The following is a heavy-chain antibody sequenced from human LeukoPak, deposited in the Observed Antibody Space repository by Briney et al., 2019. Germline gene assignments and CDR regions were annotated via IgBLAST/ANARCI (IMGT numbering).Heavy chain of an antibody. D-gene: IGHD2-15*01. CDR3: ARGVEPLAATTLAY. CDR1: GFTVITND. Sequence: PGGSLRLSCAASGFTVITNDMTWVRQAPGKGLEWVSVLYSDGNTKYADSVQGRFTISRDNSKNTLYREMNSLSPDDTAVYYCARGVEPLAATTLAYWGQGTLVTVSS. CDR2: LYSDGNT. J-gene: IGHJ4*02. V-gene: IGHV3-53*01.